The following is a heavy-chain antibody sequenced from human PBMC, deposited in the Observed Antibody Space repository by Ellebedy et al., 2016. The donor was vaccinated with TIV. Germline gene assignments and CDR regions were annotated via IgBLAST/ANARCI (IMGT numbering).Heavy chain of an antibody. CDR3: AAGYSSGWYVED. D-gene: IGHD6-19*01. J-gene: IGHJ4*02. V-gene: IGHV1-24*01. CDR1: GYTLTELS. Sequence: ASVKVSCKVSGYTLTELSMHWVRQAPGKGLEWMGSFDPEDGETIYAQKFQGRVTMTEDTSTDTAYMELSSLRSEDTAVYYCAAGYSSGWYVEDWGQGTLVTVSS. CDR2: FDPEDGET.